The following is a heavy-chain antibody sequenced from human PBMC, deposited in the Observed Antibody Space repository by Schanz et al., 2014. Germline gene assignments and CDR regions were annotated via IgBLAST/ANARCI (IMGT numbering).Heavy chain of an antibody. CDR2: ISSSGTSI. CDR3: ARDGDFDY. Sequence: EVQLLESGGGVVQPGGSLRLSCATSGFTFITYTMNWVRQTPGKGLEWVSFISSSGTSIYYADSVKGRFTISRDNSKNTLFLQMSSLRAEDTAVYYCARDGDFDYWGQGTLVTVSS. V-gene: IGHV3-48*01. CDR1: GFTFITYT. J-gene: IGHJ4*02.